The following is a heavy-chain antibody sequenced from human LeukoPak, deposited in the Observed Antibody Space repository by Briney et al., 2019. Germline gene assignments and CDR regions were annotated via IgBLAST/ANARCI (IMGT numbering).Heavy chain of an antibody. J-gene: IGHJ4*02. CDR1: GGSISSYY. D-gene: IGHD3-22*01. V-gene: IGHV4-34*01. Sequence: SETLSLTCTVSGGSISSYYWSWIRQPPGKGLEWIGEINHSGSTNYNPSLKSRVTISVDTSKNQFSLKLSSVTAADTAVYYCARATSITMIVVVTPKGAYYFDYWGQGTLVTVSS. CDR3: ARATSITMIVVVTPKGAYYFDY. CDR2: INHSGST.